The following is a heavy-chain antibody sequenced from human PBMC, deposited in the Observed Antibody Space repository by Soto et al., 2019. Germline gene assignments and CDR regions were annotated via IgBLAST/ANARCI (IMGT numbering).Heavy chain of an antibody. CDR3: ASEAGYSSC. V-gene: IGHV4-34*01. CDR2: INHSGST. Sequence: SETLSLTCAVYGGSFSGYYWSWIRQPPGKGLEWIGEINHSGSTNYNPSLKSRVTISVDTSKNQFSLKLSSVTAADTAVYYCASEAGYSSCWGKGTLVTVYS. J-gene: IGHJ4*02. CDR1: GGSFSGYY. D-gene: IGHD6-13*01.